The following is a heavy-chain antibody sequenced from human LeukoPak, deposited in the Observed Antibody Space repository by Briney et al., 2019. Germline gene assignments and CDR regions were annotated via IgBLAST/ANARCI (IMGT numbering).Heavy chain of an antibody. CDR3: ARLAGSSWSDFDY. V-gene: IGHV5-51*01. CDR2: INPGDSDT. CDR1: GYSFSKYW. J-gene: IGHJ4*02. Sequence: ESLKISCKASGYSFSKYWIGWVRQMPGKGLEWMGIINPGDSDTRYSPSFQGQVTISADKSISTAYLQWSSLKASDTAMYYCARLAGSSWSDFDYWGQGTLVTVSS. D-gene: IGHD6-13*01.